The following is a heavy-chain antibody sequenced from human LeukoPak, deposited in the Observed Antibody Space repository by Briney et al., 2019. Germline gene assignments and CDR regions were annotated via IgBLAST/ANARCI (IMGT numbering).Heavy chain of an antibody. CDR2: IYYSGNT. CDR3: ARRLRVVGAPGYFDS. V-gene: IGHV4-39*01. CDR1: GGSFSSNNYY. J-gene: IGHJ4*02. Sequence: KPSETLSLTCTVSGGSFSSNNYYWGWIRRPPGKGLEWIGNIYYSGNTYYNPSLKSRVTISVDTSKNQFSLKLSSVTAADTAVYYCARRLRVVGAPGYFDSWGQGTLVTVSS. D-gene: IGHD2-2*01.